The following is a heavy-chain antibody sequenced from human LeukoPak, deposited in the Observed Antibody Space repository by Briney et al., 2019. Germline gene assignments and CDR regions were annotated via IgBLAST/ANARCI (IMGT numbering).Heavy chain of an antibody. CDR1: GYSFTSYH. V-gene: IGHV1-46*01. CDR2: IDPSVGST. Sequence: GASVKVSFKASGYSFTSYHMHWVRQDPGQGLEWMGIIDPSVGSTSYARKFQGRVTMTRDTSTSTIYMELSSLRSEDTAVYYCARERYDSSGDYYFAYWGQGTLVTVSS. J-gene: IGHJ4*02. CDR3: ARERYDSSGDYYFAY. D-gene: IGHD3-22*01.